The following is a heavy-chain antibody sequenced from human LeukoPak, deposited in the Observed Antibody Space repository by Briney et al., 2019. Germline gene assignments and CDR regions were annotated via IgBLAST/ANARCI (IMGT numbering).Heavy chain of an antibody. CDR3: ASASLYYGDYDTQEGMDV. CDR2: IIPILGIA. Sequence: SVKVSCKASGGTFSSYAISWVRQAPGQGLEWMGRIIPILGIANYAQKFQGRVTITADKSTSTAYMELSSLRSEDTAVYYCASASLYYGDYDTQEGMDVWGQGTTVTVSS. V-gene: IGHV1-69*04. CDR1: GGTFSSYA. J-gene: IGHJ6*02. D-gene: IGHD4-17*01.